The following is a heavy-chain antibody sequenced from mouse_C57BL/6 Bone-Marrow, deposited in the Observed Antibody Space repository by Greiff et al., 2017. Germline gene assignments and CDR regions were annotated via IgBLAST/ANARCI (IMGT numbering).Heavy chain of an antibody. CDR3: ARHRAIDY. CDR2: ISNGGGST. V-gene: IGHV5-12*01. Sequence: EVKLMESGGGLVQPGGSLKLSCAASGFTFSDYYMYWVRQTPEKRLEWVAYISNGGGSTYYPDTVKGRFTISRDNAKNTLYLQMSRLKSEDTAMYYCARHRAIDYCGQGTSVTVSS. CDR1: GFTFSDYY. J-gene: IGHJ4*01.